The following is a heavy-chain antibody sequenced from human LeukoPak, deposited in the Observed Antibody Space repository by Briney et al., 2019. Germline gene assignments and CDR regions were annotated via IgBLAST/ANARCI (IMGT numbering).Heavy chain of an antibody. D-gene: IGHD3-22*01. CDR3: ASSRGGSMIVVVINYFDY. Sequence: GGSLRLSCAASGFTFSSYAMSWVRQAPGKGLEWVSAISGSGGSTYYADSVKGRFTISRDNSKNTLYLQMNSLRAEDTAVYYCASSRGGSMIVVVINYFDYWGQGTLVTVSS. J-gene: IGHJ4*02. V-gene: IGHV3-23*01. CDR1: GFTFSSYA. CDR2: ISGSGGST.